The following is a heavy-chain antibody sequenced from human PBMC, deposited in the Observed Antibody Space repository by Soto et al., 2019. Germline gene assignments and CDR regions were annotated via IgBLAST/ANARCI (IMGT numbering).Heavy chain of an antibody. CDR2: ITSSGAA. Sequence: DVQLLESGGDLVQPGGSQRLSCEASGFTFNNYAIAWVRQAPGKGLEWVSGITSSGAAYYADSVKGRFTISRDNSKNTLDLQMNSLRAEDTAVYYCAKGKSSVSARDFDPWGEGTLVTVSS. CDR1: GFTFNNYA. CDR3: AKGKSSVSARDFDP. D-gene: IGHD3-22*01. J-gene: IGHJ5*02. V-gene: IGHV3-23*01.